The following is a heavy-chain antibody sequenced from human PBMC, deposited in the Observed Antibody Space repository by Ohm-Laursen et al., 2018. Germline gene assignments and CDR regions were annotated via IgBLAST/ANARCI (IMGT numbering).Heavy chain of an antibody. CDR2: IYSGGST. J-gene: IGHJ6*02. Sequence: SLRLSCAASGFIVSSNYMNWVRQAPGKGLEWVSVIYSGGSTYYADSVKGRFTISRDNSKNTLYLQMNSLRAEDTAVYYCARRRTSSISFHYGMDVWGQGTTVTVSS. V-gene: IGHV3-66*01. CDR1: GFIVSSNY. CDR3: ARRRTSSISFHYGMDV. D-gene: IGHD2-2*01.